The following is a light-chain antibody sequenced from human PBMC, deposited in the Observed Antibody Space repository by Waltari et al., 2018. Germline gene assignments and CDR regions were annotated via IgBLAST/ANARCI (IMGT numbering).Light chain of an antibody. CDR2: IKN. J-gene: IGLJ2*01. Sequence: QSVLTHPPSASGPPGQRVTISCSGSSSHIGRNTVNCYQQLPGTAPKLLIYIKNQRPSGVPDRFSGSKSGTSASLAISGLQSEDEADYYCAAWDDSLNAVVFGGGTKLTVL. CDR3: AAWDDSLNAVV. CDR1: SSHIGRNT. V-gene: IGLV1-44*01.